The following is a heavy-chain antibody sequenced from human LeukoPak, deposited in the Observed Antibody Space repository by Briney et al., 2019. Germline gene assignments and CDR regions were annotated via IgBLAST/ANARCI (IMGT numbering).Heavy chain of an antibody. CDR2: IYYNGAT. V-gene: IGHV4-59*08. D-gene: IGHD6-19*01. CDR3: ARRTVTNGWFRIDY. J-gene: IGHJ4*02. CDR1: GGSISTYY. Sequence: SETLSLTCTVSGGSISTYYWSWIRQPPGKGLEWIGYIYYNGATDYNPSLKSRVTISVDTSKNEFSLKLSSVTAADTALYYCARRTVTNGWFRIDYWGQGSLVVVSS.